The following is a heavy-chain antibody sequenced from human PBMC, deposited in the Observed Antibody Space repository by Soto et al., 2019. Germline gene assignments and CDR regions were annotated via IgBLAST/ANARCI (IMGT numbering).Heavy chain of an antibody. Sequence: SETLSLTCAVYGECFCGCYSSYLRQPPGKGLAWIGEINHSGSTNYNPSLKSRVTISVDTSKNQFSLKLSSVTAADTAVYYCARGKGVVVVAATHAQYFQHWAHGPLVTASS. CDR2: INHSGST. V-gene: IGHV4-34*01. CDR3: ARGKGVVVVAATHAQYFQH. CDR1: GECFCGCY. J-gene: IGHJ1*01. D-gene: IGHD2-15*01.